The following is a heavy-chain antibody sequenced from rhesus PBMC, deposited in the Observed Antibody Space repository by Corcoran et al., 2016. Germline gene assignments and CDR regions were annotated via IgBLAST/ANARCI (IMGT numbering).Heavy chain of an antibody. CDR3: AKNTNVWTGYYFDY. J-gene: IGHJ4*01. CDR1: GFTFSSYG. D-gene: IGHD3-3*01. Sequence: EVQLVETGGGLVQPGGSLKLSCAASGFTFSSYGMSWVRQAPGTGLAWVSAINSGGGSTYYADSVKGRLTISRDNSKNTLSLQMNSLRAEDTAVYYCAKNTNVWTGYYFDYWGQGVLVTVSS. V-gene: IGHV3S5*01. CDR2: INSGGGST.